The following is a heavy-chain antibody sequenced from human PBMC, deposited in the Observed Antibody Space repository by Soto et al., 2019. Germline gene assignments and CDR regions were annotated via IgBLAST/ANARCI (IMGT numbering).Heavy chain of an antibody. CDR2: ISAYNGNT. J-gene: IGHJ4*02. CDR1: GYTFASYA. V-gene: IGHV1-18*01. CDR3: AGDPPPPDY. Sequence: QVQLVQSGAEVKKPGASVKVSCKASGYTFASYAISWMRQAPGQGLEWMGWISAYNGNTNYAQKLQGRVTMTTDTSTSTGYMELRSLRSDDTAVYYCAGDPPPPDYWGQGTLVTVSS.